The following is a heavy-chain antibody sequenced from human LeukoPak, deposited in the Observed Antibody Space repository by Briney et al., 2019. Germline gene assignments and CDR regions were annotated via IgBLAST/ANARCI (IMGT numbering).Heavy chain of an antibody. CDR3: ARDQQQWLVLVDY. Sequence: GGSLRLSCAASGFTFSSYAMHWVRQAPGKGLEWVAVISYDGSNKYYADSVKGRFTISRDNSKNTLYLQMNSPRAEDTAVYYCARDQQQWLVLVDYWGQGTLVTVSS. CDR2: ISYDGSNK. J-gene: IGHJ4*02. D-gene: IGHD6-19*01. V-gene: IGHV3-30-3*01. CDR1: GFTFSSYA.